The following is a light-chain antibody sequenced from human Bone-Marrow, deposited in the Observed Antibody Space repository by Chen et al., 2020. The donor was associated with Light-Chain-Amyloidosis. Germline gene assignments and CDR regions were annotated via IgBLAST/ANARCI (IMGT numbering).Light chain of an antibody. V-gene: IGLV2-14*01. CDR2: EVT. J-gene: IGLJ1*01. CDR1: SSDVGGDNH. CDR3: SSYTITTTLV. Sequence: QSALTQPASVSGSPGQSITISCTGTSSDVGGDNHVSWYQQHPDKSPKLMIYEVTNPPSWVPDRFSGSKSDNTASLTISGLQTEDEADYFCSSYTITTTLVFGSGTRVTVL.